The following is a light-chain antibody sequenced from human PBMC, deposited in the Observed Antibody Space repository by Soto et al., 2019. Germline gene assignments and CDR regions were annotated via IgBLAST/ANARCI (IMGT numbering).Light chain of an antibody. CDR1: QSVSSN. CDR3: HQYNNWPQT. V-gene: IGKV3-15*01. CDR2: GAS. J-gene: IGKJ1*01. Sequence: EIVMTQSPATLSVSPGERASLSCRASQSVSSNLAWYQQKPGQAPRLPIYGASSRATGIPARFSGSGSGTEFTLTISSLQSEDFAVYYCHQYNNWPQTFGQGTKV.